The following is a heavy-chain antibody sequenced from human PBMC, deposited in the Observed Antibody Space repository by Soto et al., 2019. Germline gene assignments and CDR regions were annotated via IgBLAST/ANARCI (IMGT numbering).Heavy chain of an antibody. J-gene: IGHJ4*02. D-gene: IGHD3-9*01. Sequence: QVQLQQWGAGLLKPSETLSLTCAVYGGSFSGYYWSWIRQPPGKGLEWIGEINHSGSTNYNPSLKSRVTISADTSKNQFSLKLSSVTAADTAVYYCARGLGVGGSLFVGLRYFDWSYDYWGQGTLVTVSS. CDR2: INHSGST. CDR3: ARGLGVGGSLFVGLRYFDWSYDY. V-gene: IGHV4-34*01. CDR1: GGSFSGYY.